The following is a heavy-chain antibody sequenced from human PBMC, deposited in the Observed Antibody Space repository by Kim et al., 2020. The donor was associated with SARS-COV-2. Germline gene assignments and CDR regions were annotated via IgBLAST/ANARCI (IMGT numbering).Heavy chain of an antibody. Sequence: GGSLRLSCAASGFTFSSYWMHWVRQAPGKGLVWVSRINSDGSSTSYADSVKGRFTISRDNAKNTLYLQMNSLRAEDTAVYYCARGPNYLATYYYGSGSVGIDYWGQGTLVTVSS. CDR1: GFTFSSYW. CDR3: ARGPNYLATYYYGSGSVGIDY. J-gene: IGHJ4*02. D-gene: IGHD3-10*01. V-gene: IGHV3-74*01. CDR2: INSDGSST.